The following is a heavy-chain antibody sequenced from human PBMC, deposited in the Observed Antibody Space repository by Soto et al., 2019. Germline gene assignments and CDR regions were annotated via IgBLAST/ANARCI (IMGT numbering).Heavy chain of an antibody. Sequence: SVKVSFKACGGTFSSYAIRWLRQAPGQGVEWMGGIIPIFGTANYAQKIQGRVTITADESTSTAYMELSSLRSEDTAVYYCARDMGYYDSSGYYYEVFDYWGQGTLVTVSS. CDR1: GGTFSSYA. J-gene: IGHJ4*02. D-gene: IGHD3-22*01. V-gene: IGHV1-69*13. CDR3: ARDMGYYDSSGYYYEVFDY. CDR2: IIPIFGTA.